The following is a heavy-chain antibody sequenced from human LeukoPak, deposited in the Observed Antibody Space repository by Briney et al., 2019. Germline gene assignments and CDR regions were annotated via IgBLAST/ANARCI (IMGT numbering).Heavy chain of an antibody. V-gene: IGHV1-2*04. CDR1: GYTFSGYY. J-gene: IGHJ4*02. Sequence: ASVKVSCKASGYTFSGYYMHWVRQAPGQGLEWMGWINPNSGGTNYAQKLQGWVTMTRDTSISTAYMELSRLKSDDTAVYYCARGRSLNYYDSSGYFLYYFDYWGQGTLVTVSS. CDR2: INPNSGGT. D-gene: IGHD3-22*01. CDR3: ARGRSLNYYDSSGYFLYYFDY.